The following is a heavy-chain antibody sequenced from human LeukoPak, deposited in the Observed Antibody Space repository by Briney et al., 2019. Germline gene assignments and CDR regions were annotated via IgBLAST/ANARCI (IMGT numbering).Heavy chain of an antibody. CDR3: ARHEAAGEFYYYYYYGMDV. D-gene: IGHD6-13*01. J-gene: IGHJ6*02. V-gene: IGHV5-51*01. CDR2: IYPGDSDT. CDR1: GYSFTSYW. Sequence: GESLQISCHGSGYSFTSYWIGWVRQMPGKGLEWMGIIYPGDSDTRYSPSFQGQVTISVDKSISTAYLQWSSLKASDTAMYYCARHEAAGEFYYYYYYGMDVWGQGTTITVSS.